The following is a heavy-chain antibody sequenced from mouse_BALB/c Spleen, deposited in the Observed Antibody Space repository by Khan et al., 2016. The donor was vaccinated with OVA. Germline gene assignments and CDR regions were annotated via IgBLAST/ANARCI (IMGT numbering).Heavy chain of an antibody. CDR1: GYSITSGYA. V-gene: IGHV3-2*02. Sequence: EVKLEVSGPGLVKPSQSLSLTCTVTGYSITSGYAWNWIRQFPGNKLEWMGYISYSGVTNYTPSLKSRISITRDTSKNPFFLQLNSVTTEDTATYYCARGNYYGYYFDYWGQGTTLTVSS. J-gene: IGHJ2*01. CDR3: ARGNYYGYYFDY. CDR2: ISYSGVT. D-gene: IGHD1-1*01.